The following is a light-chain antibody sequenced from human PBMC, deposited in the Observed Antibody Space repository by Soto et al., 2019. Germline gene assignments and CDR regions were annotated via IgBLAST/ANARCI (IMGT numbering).Light chain of an antibody. CDR3: QQYNDWPYT. Sequence: EIVMTQSPATLSVSPGERATLSCRASQSVSSNLAWYQQKFGQAPRLLIYTASTRAPGIPARFSGSGSGTEFTLTISSLQSEDFAVYYCQQYNDWPYTFGQGTKLEIK. J-gene: IGKJ2*01. CDR2: TAS. CDR1: QSVSSN. V-gene: IGKV3-15*01.